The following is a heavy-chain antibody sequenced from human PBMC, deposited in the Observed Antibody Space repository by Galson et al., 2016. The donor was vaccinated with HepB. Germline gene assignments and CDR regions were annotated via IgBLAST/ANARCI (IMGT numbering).Heavy chain of an antibody. CDR1: GLTFSSTD. J-gene: IGHJ4*02. V-gene: IGHV3-23*01. CDR2: IDGSGGIT. Sequence: SLRLSCAVSGLTFSSTDLSWVRQAPGQGLEWVSHIDGSGGITYYADSVRGRFIITRDDSKSTLYLQMNSLRDDDTAVYYCAGAWIWSQGTLVTVSS. D-gene: IGHD1-1*01. CDR3: AGAWI.